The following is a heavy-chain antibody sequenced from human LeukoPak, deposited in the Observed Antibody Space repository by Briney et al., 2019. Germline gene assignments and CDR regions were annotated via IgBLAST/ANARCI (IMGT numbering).Heavy chain of an antibody. D-gene: IGHD6-6*01. CDR2: FDPEDGET. J-gene: IGHJ4*02. CDR3: ATRIAARRGYFDY. V-gene: IGHV1-24*01. CDR1: GYTLTELS. Sequence: ASVKVSCKVSGYTLTELSMHWVRQAPGKGLEWMGGFDPEDGETIYAQKFQGRVTMTEDTSTDTAYMELSSLRSEDTTVYYCATRIAARRGYFDYWGQGTLVTVSS.